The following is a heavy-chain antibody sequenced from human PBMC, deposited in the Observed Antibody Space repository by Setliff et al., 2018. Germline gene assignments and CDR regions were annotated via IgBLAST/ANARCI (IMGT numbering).Heavy chain of an antibody. J-gene: IGHJ4*02. D-gene: IGHD5-12*01. V-gene: IGHV3-53*01. CDR2: IYSGGST. CDR1: GGSFSTYY. Sequence: ETLSLTCAVYGGSFSTYYWIWIRQPPGKGLEWVSVIYSGGSTYYADSVKGRFTISRDNSKNTLYLQMNSLRAEDTAVYYCARDRTPGYSGYSSWGQGTLVTVSS. CDR3: ARDRTPGYSGYSS.